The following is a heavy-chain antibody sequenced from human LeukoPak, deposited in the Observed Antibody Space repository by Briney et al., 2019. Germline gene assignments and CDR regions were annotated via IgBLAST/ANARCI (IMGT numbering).Heavy chain of an antibody. CDR2: ITTDESAT. D-gene: IGHD3-16*01. Sequence: GGSLRLSCDASGFSFSHYWMHWVRQAPGKGLVWVSRITTDESATAYADSVKGRFTISRDNSKNTLYLHMNTLRAEDTAIFYCTREGGSSTSGFFDLWGRGTLVTVSS. V-gene: IGHV3-74*01. CDR3: TREGGSSTSGFFDL. J-gene: IGHJ2*01. CDR1: GFSFSHYW.